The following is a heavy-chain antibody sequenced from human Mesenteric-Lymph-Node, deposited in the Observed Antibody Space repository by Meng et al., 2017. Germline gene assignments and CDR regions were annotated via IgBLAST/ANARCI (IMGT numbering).Heavy chain of an antibody. J-gene: IGHJ4*02. D-gene: IGHD1-26*01. V-gene: IGHV3-21*01. CDR3: ARGLSGSYY. CDR1: GFTFSSYS. Sequence: GESLKISCAASGFTFSSYSMNWVRQAPGKGLEWVSSISSSSSYIYYADSVKGRFTISRDNSKNTLYLQMNSLRAEDSAVYYCARGLSGSYYWGQGTLVTVSS. CDR2: ISSSSSYI.